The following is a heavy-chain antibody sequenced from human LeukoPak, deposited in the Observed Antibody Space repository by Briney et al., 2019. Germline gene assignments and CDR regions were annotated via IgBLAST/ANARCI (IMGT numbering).Heavy chain of an antibody. CDR1: GFTVSSNY. CDR3: ARGDSSCWYYFDY. CDR2: IYSGGST. V-gene: IGHV3-53*01. J-gene: IGHJ4*02. D-gene: IGHD6-19*01. Sequence: GGSLRLSCAASGFTVSSNYMSWVRQAPGKGLEWVSVIYSGGSTYYADSVKGRFTISRDNSKNTLYLQMNSLRAEDTAVYYCARGDSSCWYYFDYWGQGTLVTVSS.